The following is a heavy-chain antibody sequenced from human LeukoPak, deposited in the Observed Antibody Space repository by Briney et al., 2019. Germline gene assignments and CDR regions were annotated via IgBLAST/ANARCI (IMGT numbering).Heavy chain of an antibody. CDR3: ARAPNYGGKSGGRIIDY. Sequence: ASVKVSCKASGYTFTSYGISWVRQAPGQGLEWMGWISAYNGNTNYAQKLQGRVTMTTDTSTSTAYMELRSLRSDDTAVYYCARAPNYGGKSGGRIIDYWGQGTLVTVSP. CDR1: GYTFTSYG. V-gene: IGHV1-18*01. D-gene: IGHD4-23*01. J-gene: IGHJ4*02. CDR2: ISAYNGNT.